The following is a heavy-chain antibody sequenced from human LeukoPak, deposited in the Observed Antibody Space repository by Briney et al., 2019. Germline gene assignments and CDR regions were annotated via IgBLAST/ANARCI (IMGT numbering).Heavy chain of an antibody. Sequence: GGSLRLSCAASGFTFNHYGIHWVRQAPGKGLEWVAVISYGGGTKFYADSVKGRFAISRDDSTNTVYLQMNSLRPEDTAVYYCAKELQSHGSDLHHNALENWGQGTLVTVSS. V-gene: IGHV3-30*18. D-gene: IGHD3-10*01. CDR3: AKELQSHGSDLHHNALEN. CDR1: GFTFNHYG. CDR2: ISYGGGTK. J-gene: IGHJ4*02.